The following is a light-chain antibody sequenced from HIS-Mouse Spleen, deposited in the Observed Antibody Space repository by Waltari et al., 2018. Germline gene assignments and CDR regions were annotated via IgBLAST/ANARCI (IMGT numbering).Light chain of an antibody. V-gene: IGLV1-51*01. Sequence: QSVLTQPPSVSAAPGQKVTISCSGSSSNIGNNYVSWYQQLPGTAPKLLIYDNKKRPSGIPDRFSGSKSGTSATLGITGLQTGDEADYYCGTWDSSLSAWVFGGGTKLTVL. CDR2: DNK. CDR3: GTWDSSLSAWV. J-gene: IGLJ3*02. CDR1: SSNIGNNY.